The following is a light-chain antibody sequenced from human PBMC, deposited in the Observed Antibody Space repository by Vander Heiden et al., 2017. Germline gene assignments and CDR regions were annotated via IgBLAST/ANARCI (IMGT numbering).Light chain of an antibody. V-gene: IGKV1-33*01. J-gene: IGKJ4*01. CDR3: QQYDNLPSLT. Sequence: DIQMTQSPSSLSASVGDRVTITCQASQDISNYLNWYQQKPGKAPKLLIYDASNLETGVPSRFSGRGSGTDFTFTISSLHPEDIATYYCQQYDNLPSLTFGGGTKVEIK. CDR1: QDISNY. CDR2: DAS.